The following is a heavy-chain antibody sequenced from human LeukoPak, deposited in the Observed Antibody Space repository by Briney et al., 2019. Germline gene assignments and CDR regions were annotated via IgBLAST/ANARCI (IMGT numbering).Heavy chain of an antibody. CDR1: GFTFSSYE. J-gene: IGHJ3*01. Sequence: PGGSLRLSCAASGFTFSSYEMNWVRQAPGKGLEWVSYISSSGSTIYYADSVKGRFTISRDNAKNYLYLQMNSLRAEDMALYYCAKAPYSSAWAGAFDFWGQGTMVTVSS. V-gene: IGHV3-48*03. CDR3: AKAPYSSAWAGAFDF. CDR2: ISSSGSTI. D-gene: IGHD6-19*01.